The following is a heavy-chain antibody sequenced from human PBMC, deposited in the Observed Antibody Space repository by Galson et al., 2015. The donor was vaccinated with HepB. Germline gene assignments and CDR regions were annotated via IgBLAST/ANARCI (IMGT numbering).Heavy chain of an antibody. D-gene: IGHD1-14*01. Sequence: SLRLSCAASGFTFSGFWMSWVRQAPGKGLEGVANIKQDGSEKYYVDSVKGRFTISRDNAKNSLYLQMNSLRAEDTAVYYCARDRTGYGMDVWGQGTLVTVSS. J-gene: IGHJ6*02. V-gene: IGHV3-7*01. CDR1: GFTFSGFW. CDR3: ARDRTGYGMDV. CDR2: IKQDGSEK.